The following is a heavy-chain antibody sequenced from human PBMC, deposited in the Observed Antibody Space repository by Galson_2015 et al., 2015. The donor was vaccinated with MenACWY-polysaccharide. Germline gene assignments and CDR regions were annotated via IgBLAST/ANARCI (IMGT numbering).Heavy chain of an antibody. J-gene: IGHJ5*02. Sequence: SLRLSCAASGFTFSSYGMSWVRQAPGKGLEWVSGISDGGGSGTTYYADSVKGRFTISRDNSKNMVYLQMNSLRAEDTAIYYCAKADSGGICTSGWACWFDPWGQGSLVIVSS. CDR3: AKADSGGICTSGWACWFDP. CDR1: GFTFSSYG. D-gene: IGHD2-15*01. CDR2: ISDGGGSGTT. V-gene: IGHV3-23*01.